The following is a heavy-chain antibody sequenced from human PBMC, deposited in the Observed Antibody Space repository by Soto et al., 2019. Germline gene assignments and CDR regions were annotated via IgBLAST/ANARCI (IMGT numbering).Heavy chain of an antibody. CDR2: INPNSGGT. D-gene: IGHD3-9*01. CDR1: GYTFTGYY. CDR3: ARGDMVVEYDILTAHLGYYGMDV. Sequence: ASVKVSCKASGYTFTGYYMHWVRQAPGQGLEWMGWINPNSGGTNYAQKFQGRVTMTRDTSISTAYMELSRMRSDDTAVNYCARGDMVVEYDILTAHLGYYGMDVWGQGTTVTVSS. V-gene: IGHV1-2*02. J-gene: IGHJ6*02.